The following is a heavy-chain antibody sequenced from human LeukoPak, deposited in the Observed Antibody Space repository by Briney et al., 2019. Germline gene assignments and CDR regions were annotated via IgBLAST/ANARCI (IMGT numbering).Heavy chain of an antibody. Sequence: SETLSLTCTVSGASISSYYWSWIRQPPGKGLEWIGYIYYTGNTNYNPSLRSRVTISVDTAKNHFSLKLSSVTAADTAVYYCARHLRGFDPWGQGTLVTVSS. CDR3: ARHLRGFDP. V-gene: IGHV4-59*08. CDR2: IYYTGNT. J-gene: IGHJ5*02. CDR1: GASISSYY.